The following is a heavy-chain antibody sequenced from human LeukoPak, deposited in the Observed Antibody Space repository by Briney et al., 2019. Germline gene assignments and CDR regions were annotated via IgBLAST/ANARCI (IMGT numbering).Heavy chain of an antibody. Sequence: ASVKVSCKASGYTFTSYDINWVRQATGQGLEWMGWMNPNSGNTGYAQKFQGRVTITRNTSINTAYMELSRLRSDDTAVYYCARDLGSYYDSSGYYPGLVDYWGQGTLVTVSS. CDR2: MNPNSGNT. D-gene: IGHD3-22*01. CDR1: GYTFTSYD. CDR3: ARDLGSYYDSSGYYPGLVDY. J-gene: IGHJ4*02. V-gene: IGHV1-8*03.